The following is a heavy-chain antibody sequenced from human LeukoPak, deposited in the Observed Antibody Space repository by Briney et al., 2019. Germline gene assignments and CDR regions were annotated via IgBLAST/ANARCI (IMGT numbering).Heavy chain of an antibody. CDR2: IKQDGSEK. CDR1: GFTFSSYW. Sequence: GGSLRLSCAASGFTFSSYWMSWVRQAPGKGLEGVANIKQDGSEKYYVDSVKGRFTISRDNAKNSLYLQMNSLRAEDTAVYYCARARGYYYFDYWGQGTLVTVSS. V-gene: IGHV3-7*01. D-gene: IGHD1-1*01. J-gene: IGHJ4*02. CDR3: ARARGYYYFDY.